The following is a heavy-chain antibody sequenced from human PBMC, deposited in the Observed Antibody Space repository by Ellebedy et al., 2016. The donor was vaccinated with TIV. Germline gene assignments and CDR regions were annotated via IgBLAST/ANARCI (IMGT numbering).Heavy chain of an antibody. CDR3: ARDAARPSPYYFDY. Sequence: SETLSLTXTVSGGSISSGDYYWSWIRQPPGKGLEWIGYIYYSGSNYYNPSLKSRVTISVDTSKNQFSLKLSSVNAADTAVYYCARDAARPSPYYFDYWGQGTLVTVSS. CDR1: GGSISSGDYY. V-gene: IGHV4-30-4*01. J-gene: IGHJ4*02. D-gene: IGHD6-6*01. CDR2: IYYSGSN.